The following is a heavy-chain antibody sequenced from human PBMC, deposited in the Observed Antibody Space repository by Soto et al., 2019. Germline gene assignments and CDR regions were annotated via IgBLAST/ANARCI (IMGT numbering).Heavy chain of an antibody. Sequence: PAQTLSLTCTVSVRCLRIHYWCWTRQPAGKGLEWIGRFYPTGKTNYNPSLQSRLAMSADTSRNQFSLNLTSVAAADTAVDYCARCGLDYGMDVWGQGTTVTVSS. V-gene: IGHV4-4*07. J-gene: IGHJ6*02. CDR2: FYPTGKT. CDR3: ARCGLDYGMDV. CDR1: VRCLRIHY. D-gene: IGHD3-16*01.